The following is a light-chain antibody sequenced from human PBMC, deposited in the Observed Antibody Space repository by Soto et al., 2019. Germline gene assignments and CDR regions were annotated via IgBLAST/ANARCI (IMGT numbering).Light chain of an antibody. CDR2: RAS. Sequence: DIRMTQSPSTLSASVGDRVTITCRASQSINNWLAWYQQKPGKAPKLLIYRASSLENGVPSRFSGRGSGTEFIFTITSLQPDDFATYDCQQYSSYSTFGQGTKVEIK. CDR3: QQYSSYST. J-gene: IGKJ1*01. V-gene: IGKV1-5*03. CDR1: QSINNW.